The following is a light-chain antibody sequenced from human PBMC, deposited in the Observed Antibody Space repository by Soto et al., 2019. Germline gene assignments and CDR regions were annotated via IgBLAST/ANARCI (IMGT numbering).Light chain of an antibody. CDR2: EVT. CDR3: CSYGGSNNWV. Sequence: QSALTQPPSASGSPGQAVAISCTGTSSDFGGYNYVSWYQHHPGKSPKLVIYEVTKRPSGVPDRFSGSKSGNTASLTVSGLQADDEADYYCCSYGGSNNWVFGGGTKLTVL. CDR1: SSDFGGYNY. J-gene: IGLJ3*02. V-gene: IGLV2-8*01.